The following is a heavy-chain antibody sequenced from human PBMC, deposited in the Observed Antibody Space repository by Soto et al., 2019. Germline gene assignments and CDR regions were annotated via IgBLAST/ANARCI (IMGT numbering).Heavy chain of an antibody. V-gene: IGHV4-4*02. CDR2: IYHTGNT. CDR3: AKGGIPDY. CDR1: GGSVGNNDW. J-gene: IGHJ4*02. Sequence: QVQLQESGPGLVKPSGTLSLTCAVSGGSVGNNDWWSWVRQPPGKGLEWIGEIYHTGNTNYNPSLQSRVTISVDKSKNQFSLKLTSVTAADTAVYYCAKGGIPDYWGQGTLVTVSS. D-gene: IGHD1-20*01.